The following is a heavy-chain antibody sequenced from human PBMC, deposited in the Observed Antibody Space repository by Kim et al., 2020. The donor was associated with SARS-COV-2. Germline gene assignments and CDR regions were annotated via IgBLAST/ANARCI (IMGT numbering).Heavy chain of an antibody. J-gene: IGHJ4*02. CDR3: ARERGGIVVVVAAAFDY. D-gene: IGHD2-15*01. V-gene: IGHV3-21*01. Sequence: VKGRFTISRDNAKNSLYLKVNSLRAEETAVYYCARERGGIVVVVAAAFDYWGQGTLVTVSS.